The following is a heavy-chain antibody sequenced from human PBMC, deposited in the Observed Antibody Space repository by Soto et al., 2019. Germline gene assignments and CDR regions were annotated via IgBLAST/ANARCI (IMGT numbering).Heavy chain of an antibody. CDR1: GGSISSSSYY. D-gene: IGHD6-6*01. Sequence: SETLSLTCTVSGGSISSSSYYWGWIRQPPGKGLEWIGSIYYSGSTYYNPSLKSRVTISVDTSKNQFSLKMSSVTAAETAVYYCARDWGDSSSSGQQTGINPYYYMDVWGKGTTVTVSS. J-gene: IGHJ6*03. CDR3: ARDWGDSSSSGQQTGINPYYYMDV. CDR2: IYYSGST. V-gene: IGHV4-39*07.